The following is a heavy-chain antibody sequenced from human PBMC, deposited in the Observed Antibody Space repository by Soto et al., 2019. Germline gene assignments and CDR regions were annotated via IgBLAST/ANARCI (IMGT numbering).Heavy chain of an antibody. V-gene: IGHV4-61*01. CDR2: VYHTGRT. D-gene: IGHD3-3*01. J-gene: IGHJ4*02. Sequence: PSETLSLTCTVSGSSFKSGSYSWSWIRQPTGKGLEWIGYVYHTGRTSYNPSLKSRVSISMDTSKNQFSLNLDSVTAADTAVYFCARDFAYFDSWGQGTLVTVSS. CDR1: GSSFKSGSYS. CDR3: ARDFAYFDS.